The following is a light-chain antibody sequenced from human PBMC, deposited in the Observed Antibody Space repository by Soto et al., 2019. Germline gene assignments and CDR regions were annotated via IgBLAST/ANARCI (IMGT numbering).Light chain of an antibody. CDR1: SSDVGGYNA. J-gene: IGLJ1*01. CDR3: GSYATGGAYV. V-gene: IGLV2-14*01. Sequence: QSALTQPASVSGSPGQSITISCTGTSSDVGGYNAVSWYQQHPGKAPKLMIYDVTNRPSGASNRFSGSKSGNTASLTISGLRAEDEADYYCGSYATGGAYVFGTGTQLTVL. CDR2: DVT.